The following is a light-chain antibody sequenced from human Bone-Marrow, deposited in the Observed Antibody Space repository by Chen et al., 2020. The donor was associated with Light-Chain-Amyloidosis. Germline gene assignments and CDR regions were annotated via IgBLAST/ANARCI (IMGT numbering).Light chain of an antibody. J-gene: IGKJ2*01. CDR2: GAS. V-gene: IGKV3-15*01. CDR1: QSVSSN. Sequence: EIVMTQSPATLSVSPGERATLSCRASQSVSSNLAWYQQKPGQAPRLLIYGASTRATGIPARFSGSGAGTEFTRTISSRQSEDFAGYYCQQYNNWPPYTFGQGTKLEIK. CDR3: QQYNNWPPYT.